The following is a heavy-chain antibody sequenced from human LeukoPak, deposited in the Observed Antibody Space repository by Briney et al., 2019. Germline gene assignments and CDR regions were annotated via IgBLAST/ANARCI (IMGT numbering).Heavy chain of an antibody. J-gene: IGHJ4*02. V-gene: IGHV4-4*02. CDR1: GGSISSSNW. CDR3: ARASFKYGSGSYFDY. CDR2: IYHSGST. Sequence: SETLSLTCAVSGGSISSSNWWSWVRQPPGKGLEWIGEIYHSGSTNYNPSLKSRVTISVDKSKNQFSLKLSSVTAAATAVYYCARASFKYGSGSYFDYWGQGTLVTVSS. D-gene: IGHD3-10*01.